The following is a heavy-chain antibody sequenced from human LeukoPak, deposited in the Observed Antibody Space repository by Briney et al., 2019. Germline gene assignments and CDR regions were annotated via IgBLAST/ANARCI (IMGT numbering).Heavy chain of an antibody. Sequence: GGSLRLSCAASGFTFSNYAMSWVRQAPGKGLEWVSGISGSGGSTYYADSMKGRFTISRDNSKNTLYLQMNSLTDEDTAVYYCAKKWGVGTTTLDYFDYWGQGTLVTASS. CDR2: ISGSGGST. CDR1: GFTFSNYA. CDR3: AKKWGVGTTTLDYFDY. J-gene: IGHJ4*02. D-gene: IGHD1-26*01. V-gene: IGHV3-23*01.